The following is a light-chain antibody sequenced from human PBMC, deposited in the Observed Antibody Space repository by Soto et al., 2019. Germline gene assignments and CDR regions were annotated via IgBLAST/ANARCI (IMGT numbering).Light chain of an antibody. CDR3: QQLDRSLPAWT. CDR2: GAS. V-gene: IGKV3-20*01. Sequence: ETVLTQSPGTLSLSPGERATLSCRASQSVSSNYLAWYQHIPGKAPRLLIYGASTRATGIPDRFSGSGSGPDYTLIISRPAPEYCAVYCCQQLDRSLPAWTFGQGTKVE. J-gene: IGKJ1*01. CDR1: QSVSSNY.